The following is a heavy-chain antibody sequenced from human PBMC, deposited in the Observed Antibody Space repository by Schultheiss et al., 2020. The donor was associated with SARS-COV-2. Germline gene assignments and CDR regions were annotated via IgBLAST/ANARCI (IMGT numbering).Heavy chain of an antibody. CDR1: GFTFSSYA. CDR3: ARDSSLYGMDV. J-gene: IGHJ6*02. Sequence: GESLKISCAASGFTFSSYAMSWVRQAPGKGLEWVSSISSSSSYIYYADSVKGRFTISRDNSKNTLYLQMNSLRAEDTAVYYCARDSSLYGMDVWGQGTTVTVSS. V-gene: IGHV3-21*01. CDR2: ISSSSSYI. D-gene: IGHD6-13*01.